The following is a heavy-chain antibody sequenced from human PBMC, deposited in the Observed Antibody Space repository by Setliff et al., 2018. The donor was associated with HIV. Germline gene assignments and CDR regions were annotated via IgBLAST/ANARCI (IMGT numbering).Heavy chain of an antibody. V-gene: IGHV3-30*18. J-gene: IGHJ4*02. Sequence: GGSLRLSCAASGFSFSNYGMHWVRQAPGKGLEWVALISYDGWYTYYEESLKGRFTISRDNSENTLYLQMNSLRAEDTAVYYFTKNLYRSPWSPLDYWGQGTLVTVSS. CDR2: ISYDGWYT. D-gene: IGHD6-19*01. CDR3: TKNLYRSPWSPLDY. CDR1: GFSFSNYG.